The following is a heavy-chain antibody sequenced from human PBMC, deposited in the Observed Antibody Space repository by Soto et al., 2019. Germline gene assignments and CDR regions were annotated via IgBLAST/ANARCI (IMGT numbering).Heavy chain of an antibody. Sequence: QVQLQESGPGLVKPSQTLSLTCTVSGGSISSGGYYWSWIRQHPGKGLEWIGYIYYSGSTYYNPSLKIRVTISVDTSKNQFSLKLSSVTAADTAVYYCARDPNCSGGSCYSGWFDPWGQGTLVTVSS. CDR1: GGSISSGGYY. V-gene: IGHV4-31*03. D-gene: IGHD2-15*01. CDR3: ARDPNCSGGSCYSGWFDP. J-gene: IGHJ5*02. CDR2: IYYSGST.